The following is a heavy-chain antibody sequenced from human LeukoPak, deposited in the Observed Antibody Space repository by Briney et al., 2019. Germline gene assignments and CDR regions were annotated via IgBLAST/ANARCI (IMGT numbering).Heavy chain of an antibody. J-gene: IGHJ3*02. V-gene: IGHV3-23*01. CDR2: ITSSGGST. CDR1: GFTFSNAW. D-gene: IGHD1-26*01. Sequence: GGSLRLSCAASGFTFSNAWMSWVRQAPGKGLEWVSGITSSGGSTYYADSVRGRFTISRDNSKNTLSLQMNSLRVEDTAVYYCAKSLLTTASGTGRAFDIWGQGTMVTVSA. CDR3: AKSLLTTASGTGRAFDI.